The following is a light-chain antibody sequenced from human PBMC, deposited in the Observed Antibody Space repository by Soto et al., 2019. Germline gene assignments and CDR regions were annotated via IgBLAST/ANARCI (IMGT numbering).Light chain of an antibody. V-gene: IGKV1-27*01. CDR2: AAS. CDR3: QKYNSAPPHT. J-gene: IGKJ4*01. Sequence: DIPMTQSPSSLSASVGDRVTITCRASQGISNYLAWYQQKPGNVPKLLIYAASTLQAGVPSRFSGSGSGTDFTLTSRSLQPEDVATYYCQKYNSAPPHTFGGGTKVEIK. CDR1: QGISNY.